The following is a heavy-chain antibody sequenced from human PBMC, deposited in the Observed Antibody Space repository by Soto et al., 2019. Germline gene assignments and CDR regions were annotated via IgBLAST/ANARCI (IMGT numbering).Heavy chain of an antibody. CDR3: AINADV. J-gene: IGHJ6*02. V-gene: IGHV4-4*08. Sequence: QVQLQESGPGLVKPSETLSLICTVSGASIRGHFWSWVRQPPGKGLEWIGYIYDGVTANYSPSLKSRVTMSVDTSKTQLSLKLSSVTATDTAVYYCAINADVWGQGTTVTVSS. CDR2: IYDGVTA. CDR1: GASIRGHF.